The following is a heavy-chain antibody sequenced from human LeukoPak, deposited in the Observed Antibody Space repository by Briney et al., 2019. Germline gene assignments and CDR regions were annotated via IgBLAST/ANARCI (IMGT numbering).Heavy chain of an antibody. CDR1: GGSISSYY. V-gene: IGHV4-4*07. CDR2: IYTSGST. CDR3: ARDRMTPPYYYYGMDV. J-gene: IGHJ6*02. Sequence: PSETLSLTCTVSGGSISSYYWSWIRQPAGKGLEWIGRIYTSGSTNYNPSLKSRVTMSVDTSKNQFSLKLSSVTAADTAVYYCARDRMTPPYYYYGMDVWGQGTTVTVSS.